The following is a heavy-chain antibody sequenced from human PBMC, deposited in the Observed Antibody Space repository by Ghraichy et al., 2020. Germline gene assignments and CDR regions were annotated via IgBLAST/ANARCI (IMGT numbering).Heavy chain of an antibody. V-gene: IGHV3-23*01. J-gene: IGHJ4*02. CDR1: GFTFSSYA. Sequence: GGSLRLSCAASGFTFSSYAMSWVRQAPGKGLEWVSAISGSGGSTYYADSVKGRFTISRDNSKNTLYLQMNSLRAEDTAVYYCAKGYDFWSGYCWDYWGQGTLVTVSS. D-gene: IGHD3-3*01. CDR2: ISGSGGST. CDR3: AKGYDFWSGYCWDY.